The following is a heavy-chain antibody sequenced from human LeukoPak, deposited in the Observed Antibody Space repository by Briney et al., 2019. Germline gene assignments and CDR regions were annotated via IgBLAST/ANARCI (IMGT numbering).Heavy chain of an antibody. D-gene: IGHD5-24*01. CDR3: ARDPGDGYNLDY. V-gene: IGHV1-69*04. J-gene: IGHJ4*02. CDR2: IIPILGIA. CDR1: GYTFTSYG. Sequence: GASVKVSCKASGYTFTSYGISWVRQAPGQGLEWMGRIIPILGIANYAQKFQGRVTITADKSTSTAYMELSSLRSEDTAVYYCARDPGDGYNLDYWGQGTLVTVSS.